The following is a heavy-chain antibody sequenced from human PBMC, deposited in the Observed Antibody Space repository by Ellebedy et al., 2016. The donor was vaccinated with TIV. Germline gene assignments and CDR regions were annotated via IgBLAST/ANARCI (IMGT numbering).Heavy chain of an antibody. Sequence: ASVKVSCKASGYTFITYSFSWARQAPGQGLEWMGWISPHSRKANYAQKLQGRVTMTTDTSTSTVYMEVRNLTSDDTAIYYCARASYFGSQTYYFDFWGQGTQVTVSS. V-gene: IGHV1-18*04. CDR3: ARASYFGSQTYYFDF. J-gene: IGHJ4*02. CDR1: GYTFITYS. CDR2: ISPHSRKA. D-gene: IGHD3-10*01.